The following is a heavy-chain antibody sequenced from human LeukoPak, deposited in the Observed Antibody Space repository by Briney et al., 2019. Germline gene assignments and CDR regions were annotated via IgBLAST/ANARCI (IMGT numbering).Heavy chain of an antibody. D-gene: IGHD3-22*01. J-gene: IGHJ4*02. CDR1: GYSFTSYW. CDR3: ARSSYDSSAYYPFRFDY. Sequence: GESLKISCKGSGYSFTSYWIGWVRQMPGKGLEWMGIIYPGDSDTRYSPSFQGQVTISADKSISTAYLQWSSLKASDTAMYYCARSSYDSSAYYPFRFDYWGQGTLVTVSS. CDR2: IYPGDSDT. V-gene: IGHV5-51*01.